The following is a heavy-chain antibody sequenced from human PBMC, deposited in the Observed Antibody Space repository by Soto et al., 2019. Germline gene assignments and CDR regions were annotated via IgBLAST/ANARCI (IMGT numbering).Heavy chain of an antibody. CDR2: ISAYNGNT. D-gene: IGHD2-8*01. V-gene: IGHV1-18*01. J-gene: IGHJ5*02. CDR3: AIVGCTNGVCYLKCFDP. Sequence: ASVRLSGRAAGQNCSSAGISWVRQAPGQGLEWMGWISAYNGNTNYAQKLQGRVTMTTDTSTSTACMELRSLRSDDTAVYYCAIVGCTNGVCYLKCFDPWGRGTLVTAPQ. CDR1: GQNCSSAG.